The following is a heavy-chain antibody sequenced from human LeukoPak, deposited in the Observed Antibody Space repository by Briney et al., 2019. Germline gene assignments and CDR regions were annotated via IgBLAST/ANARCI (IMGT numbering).Heavy chain of an antibody. D-gene: IGHD4/OR15-4a*01. CDR1: GYMFTTSF. CDR2: INPSGTST. CDR3: ASPHGASYYYFDY. V-gene: IGHV1-46*01. Sequence: ASVKVSCKASGYMFTTSFMHWVRQAPGQGLEWMGVINPSGTSTDYAQKFQGRVTMTRDTSTNTVYMELSSLRPEDTAVYYCASPHGASYYYFDYWGQGTLVTVSS. J-gene: IGHJ4*02.